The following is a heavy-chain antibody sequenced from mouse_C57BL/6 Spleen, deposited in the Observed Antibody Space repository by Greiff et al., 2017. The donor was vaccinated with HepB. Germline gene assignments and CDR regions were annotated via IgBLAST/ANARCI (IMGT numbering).Heavy chain of an antibody. CDR3: ARGGYYYGSSYAYYFDY. V-gene: IGHV1-63*01. Sequence: VQLQQSGAELVRPGTSVKMSCKASGYTFTNYWIGWAKQRPGHGLEWIGDIYPGGGYTNYNEKFKGKATLTADKSSSTAYMQFSSLTSEDSAIYYCARGGYYYGSSYAYYFDYWGQGTTLTVSS. D-gene: IGHD1-1*01. J-gene: IGHJ2*01. CDR2: IYPGGGYT. CDR1: GYTFTNYW.